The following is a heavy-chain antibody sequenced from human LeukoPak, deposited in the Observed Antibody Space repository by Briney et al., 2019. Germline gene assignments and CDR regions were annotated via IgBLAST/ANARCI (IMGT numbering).Heavy chain of an antibody. V-gene: IGHV3-48*03. Sequence: PGGSLRLSCAASGFTFSSYEMNWVRQAPGKGLEWVSYISSSGSTIYYADSVKGRFTISRDNAKNSLYLQMNSLRAEDTALYYCARDQCGGSCYSWFDPWGQGTLVTVSS. J-gene: IGHJ5*02. CDR3: ARDQCGGSCYSWFDP. D-gene: IGHD2-15*01. CDR2: ISSSGSTI. CDR1: GFTFSSYE.